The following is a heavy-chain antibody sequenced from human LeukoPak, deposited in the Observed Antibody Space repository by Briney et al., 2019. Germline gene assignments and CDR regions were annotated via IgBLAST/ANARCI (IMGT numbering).Heavy chain of an antibody. Sequence: ASVKVSRMASGYTFTGYYMHWVRQAPGQGLEWMGWINPNSGGTNYAQKFQGRVTMTRDTSISTAYMELSRLRSDDTAVYYCASGYSSGWYYFDYWGQRTLVTVSS. J-gene: IGHJ4*02. V-gene: IGHV1-2*02. CDR3: ASGYSSGWYYFDY. CDR1: GYTFTGYY. CDR2: INPNSGGT. D-gene: IGHD6-19*01.